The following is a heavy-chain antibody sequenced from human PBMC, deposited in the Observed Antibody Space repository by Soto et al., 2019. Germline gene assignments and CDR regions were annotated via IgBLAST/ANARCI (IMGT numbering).Heavy chain of an antibody. J-gene: IGHJ4*01. CDR2: LYPGDSDT. V-gene: IGHV5-51*01. CDR3: ARLPRDCNKTSCYYADH. Sequence: PGESLKISCRGSGYDFNRNWFGWVRQLPGKGLEWVGILYPGDSDTRYNPSLQGHVTLSADVTVSTAFLQWRSLKTSDTGMYFCARLPRDCNKTSCYYADHWGHGTQVTVSS. CDR1: GYDFNRNW. D-gene: IGHD2-2*01.